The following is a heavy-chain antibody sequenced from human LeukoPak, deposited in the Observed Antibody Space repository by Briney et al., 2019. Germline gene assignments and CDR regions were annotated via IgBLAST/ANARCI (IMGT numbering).Heavy chain of an antibody. CDR3: GRLRGSGSYFDY. Sequence: PSETLSLTCAVSDYSISSGYYWGWIRQPPGKGLEWIGSIYHSGSAQYSPSLKSRVTISVDTSKYQFSLKLSSVTAADTAVYYCGRLRGSGSYFDYWGQGTLVTVSS. V-gene: IGHV4-38-2*01. CDR2: IYHSGSA. D-gene: IGHD3-10*01. J-gene: IGHJ4*02. CDR1: DYSISSGYY.